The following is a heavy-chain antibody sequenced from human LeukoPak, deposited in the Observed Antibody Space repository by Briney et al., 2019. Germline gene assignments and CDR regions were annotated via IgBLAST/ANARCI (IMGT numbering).Heavy chain of an antibody. D-gene: IGHD5-12*01. CDR2: ISGSGGST. Sequence: PGGSLRLSCAASGFTFSSYGMSWVRQAPGKGLEWVSAISGSGGSTYYADSVKGRFTISRDNSKNTLYLQMNSLRAEDTAVYYCAKDSGYDRNYYYMDVWGKGTTVTVSS. CDR1: GFTFSSYG. J-gene: IGHJ6*03. V-gene: IGHV3-23*01. CDR3: AKDSGYDRNYYYMDV.